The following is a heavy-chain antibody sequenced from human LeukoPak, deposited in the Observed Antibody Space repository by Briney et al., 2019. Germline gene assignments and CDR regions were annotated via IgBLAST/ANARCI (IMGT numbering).Heavy chain of an antibody. CDR1: GYTFTKYA. J-gene: IGHJ4*02. D-gene: IGHD3-3*01. CDR3: ARGEATIFGPSDY. V-gene: IGHV1-3*01. CDR2: INAGNDNT. Sequence: GASVKVSCKASGYTFTKYAMHWVRQAPGQRLEWMGWINAGNDNTKYSQKFQGRVTITRDTSASTAYMELSSLRSDDTAVYYCARGEATIFGPSDYWGQGTLVTVSS.